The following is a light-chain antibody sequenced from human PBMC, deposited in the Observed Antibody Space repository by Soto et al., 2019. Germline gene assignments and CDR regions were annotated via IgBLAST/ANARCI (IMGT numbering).Light chain of an antibody. CDR3: QHYGNSLYT. J-gene: IGKJ2*01. Sequence: EIMLTQSPGTLSLSLGERATLSCRASQSVSSSYLAWYQQKPGQAPRLVMYGTSSRASGIPDRFSGSGSGTDFTLTINRLEPEDFAVYYCQHYGNSLYTFGQGTKLEIK. V-gene: IGKV3-20*01. CDR1: QSVSSSY. CDR2: GTS.